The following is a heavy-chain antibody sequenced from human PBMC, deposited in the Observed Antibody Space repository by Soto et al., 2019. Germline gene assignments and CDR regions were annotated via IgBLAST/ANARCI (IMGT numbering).Heavy chain of an antibody. Sequence: QVHLVESGGGVVQPGGSLRLSCAASGFTFSSYALHWVRQAPGEGLEWVALISDDGGSDNYADSVKGRFIISRDNSKNTLYMQMDSMRLEDTGVYYCERDGLSDDFRCSGYRFDPWGQGTQVTVSS. J-gene: IGHJ5*02. CDR2: ISDDGGSD. CDR3: ERDGLSDDFRCSGYRFDP. D-gene: IGHD3-3*01. CDR1: GFTFSSYA. V-gene: IGHV3-30-3*01.